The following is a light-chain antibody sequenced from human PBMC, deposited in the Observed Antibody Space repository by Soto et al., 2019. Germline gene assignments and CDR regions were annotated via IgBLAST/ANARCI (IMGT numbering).Light chain of an antibody. V-gene: IGKV1-5*03. CDR3: QHYSAYST. J-gene: IGKJ1*01. Sequence: DIQMTQSPSTLSASVGDRVTITCRASQSISVWLSWYQQKPGKAPKLLIYMASTLESGVPSRFSGSGSGTELTLTISSLQPDDFATYYCQHYSAYSTFGQGTRVQI. CDR2: MAS. CDR1: QSISVW.